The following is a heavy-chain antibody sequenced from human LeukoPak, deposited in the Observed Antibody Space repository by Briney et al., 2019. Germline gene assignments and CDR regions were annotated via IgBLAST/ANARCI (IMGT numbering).Heavy chain of an antibody. D-gene: IGHD2-15*01. CDR1: GGSFSGYY. J-gene: IGHJ4*02. CDR2: INHSGST. CDR3: ARGLDCSGGSCYRYYFDY. V-gene: IGHV4-34*01. Sequence: SETLSLTCAVYGGSFSGYYWSWIRQPPGKGLAWIGEINHSGSTNYHPSLKSRVTISLDTSKNQFSLKLTSVTAADSAVYYCARGLDCSGGSCYRYYFDYWGQGTLVTVSS.